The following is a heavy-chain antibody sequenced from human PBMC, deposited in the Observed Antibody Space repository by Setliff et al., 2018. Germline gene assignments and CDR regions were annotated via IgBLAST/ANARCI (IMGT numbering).Heavy chain of an antibody. D-gene: IGHD3-3*01. CDR2: IIPIFGTA. Sequence: SVKVSCKASGGTFSSYAISWVRQAPGQGLEWMGGIIPIFGTANYAQKFQGRVTSTADECTSTAYMELSSLRAKDTAVYYCARGYRGYYNFWSGSQGANWFDPCGQGILVTFSS. CDR3: ARGYRGYYNFWSGSQGANWFDP. J-gene: IGHJ5*02. V-gene: IGHV1-69*13. CDR1: GGTFSSYA.